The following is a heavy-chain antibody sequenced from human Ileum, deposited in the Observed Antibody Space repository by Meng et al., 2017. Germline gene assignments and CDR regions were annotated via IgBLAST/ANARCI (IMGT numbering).Heavy chain of an antibody. CDR1: AYTFTNYA. Sequence: GGEGRRPEDYWRVSCNASAYTFTNYALQVVRTAPGQSLEWVGWINTDNGETTYSQNFQDRVTLNRDTSAGTVYMYLNSLISEDTAIYYCARERQTSGEDYWGQGTLVTVSS. J-gene: IGHJ4*02. D-gene: IGHD2-15*01. CDR3: ARERQTSGEDY. V-gene: IGHV1-3*04. CDR2: INTDNGET.